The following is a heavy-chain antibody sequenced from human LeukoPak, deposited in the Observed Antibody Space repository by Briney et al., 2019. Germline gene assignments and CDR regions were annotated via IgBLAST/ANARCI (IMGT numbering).Heavy chain of an antibody. D-gene: IGHD1-26*01. CDR2: ISSSSSYI. CDR1: GFTFSTYA. Sequence: GGSLRLSCAASGFTFSTYAMSWVRQAPGKGLEWVSSISSSSSYIYYADSVKGRFTISRDNAKNSLYLQMNSLRAEDTAVYYCARVKSVGATRFLDYWGQGTLVTVSS. J-gene: IGHJ4*02. CDR3: ARVKSVGATRFLDY. V-gene: IGHV3-21*04.